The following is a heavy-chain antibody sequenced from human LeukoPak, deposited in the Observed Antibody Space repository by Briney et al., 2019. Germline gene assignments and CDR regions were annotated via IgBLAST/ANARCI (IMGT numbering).Heavy chain of an antibody. CDR3: ARRWQQVAFDY. Sequence: SQTLSLTCAISGDSVSSNSATWHWISQSPSRGLEWLGRTYYRSKWYNEYAVSVKSRITINPDTSKNHFSLQLNSVTPEDTAVYYCARRWQQVAFDYWGQGTLVTVSS. V-gene: IGHV6-1*01. D-gene: IGHD2-15*01. J-gene: IGHJ4*02. CDR2: TYYRSKWYN. CDR1: GDSVSSNSAT.